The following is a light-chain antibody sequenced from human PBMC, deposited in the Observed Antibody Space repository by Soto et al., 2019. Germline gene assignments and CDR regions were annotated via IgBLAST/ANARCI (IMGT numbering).Light chain of an antibody. V-gene: IGKV1-5*01. Sequence: DIQMTQSPSTLSASVGDRVTITCRASQSISSWLAWYQQKPGKAPKLLIYDASSLESGVPSRFSGSGSGTEFTLTISSLQPEDFATYDCQQYNSYYTFGQGTKLEIK. CDR1: QSISSW. CDR3: QQYNSYYT. CDR2: DAS. J-gene: IGKJ2*01.